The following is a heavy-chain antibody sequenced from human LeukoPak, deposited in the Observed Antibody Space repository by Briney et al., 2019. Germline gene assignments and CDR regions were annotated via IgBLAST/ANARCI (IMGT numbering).Heavy chain of an antibody. Sequence: SETLSLTCAVYGGSFSGYYWSWIRQPPGKGLEWIGEINHSGSTNYNPPLKSRVTISVDTSKNQFSLKLSSVTAADTAVYYCARGPSLGYRSSTSCFGEYFQHWGQGTLVTVSS. CDR1: GGSFSGYY. D-gene: IGHD2-2*01. CDR3: ARGPSLGYRSSTSCFGEYFQH. V-gene: IGHV4-34*01. J-gene: IGHJ1*01. CDR2: INHSGST.